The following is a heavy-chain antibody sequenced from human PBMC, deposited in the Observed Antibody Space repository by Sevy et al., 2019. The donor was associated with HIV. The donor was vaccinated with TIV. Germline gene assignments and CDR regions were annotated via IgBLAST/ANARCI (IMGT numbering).Heavy chain of an antibody. Sequence: GGSLRLSCAASGFTFSNYGMHWVRQAPGKGLEWVAVISYDGSKKYYADSVKGRFTISRDNSKNTLYLQMNSLGTEDTAVYYCARPPSLFYLLDYWGQGTLVTVSS. J-gene: IGHJ4*02. CDR3: ARPPSLFYLLDY. D-gene: IGHD3-3*01. CDR2: ISYDGSKK. CDR1: GFTFSNYG. V-gene: IGHV3-30*03.